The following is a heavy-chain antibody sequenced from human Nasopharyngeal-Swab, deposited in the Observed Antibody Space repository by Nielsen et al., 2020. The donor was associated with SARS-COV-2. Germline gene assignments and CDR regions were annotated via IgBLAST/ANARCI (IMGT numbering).Heavy chain of an antibody. V-gene: IGHV3-49*03. Sequence: GESLKISCTASGFTFGDYAMSWFRQAPGKGLEWVGFIRSKAYGGTTEYAASVKGRFTISRDDSKSIAYLQMNSLKTEDTAVYYCTTDRYITIFGVVNNGPFDYWGQGTPVTVSS. CDR3: TTDRYITIFGVVNNGPFDY. CDR2: IRSKAYGGTT. J-gene: IGHJ4*02. CDR1: GFTFGDYA. D-gene: IGHD3-3*01.